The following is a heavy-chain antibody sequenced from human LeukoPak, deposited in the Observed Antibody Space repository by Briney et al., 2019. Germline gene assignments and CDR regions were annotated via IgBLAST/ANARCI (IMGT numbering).Heavy chain of an antibody. D-gene: IGHD3-10*01. Sequence: GGSPRLSCAAPGGTFNKYAMYWGPQGPGKGREWVSGISGGGGSTYYADSVNGWFAISRETSKNTLYLQMNSLRAEDTAVYHCAKDTHVLLWFGELLSPIDYWGQGTLVTVSS. CDR3: AKDTHVLLWFGELLSPIDY. J-gene: IGHJ4*02. V-gene: IGHV3-23*01. CDR2: ISGGGGST. CDR1: GGTFNKYA.